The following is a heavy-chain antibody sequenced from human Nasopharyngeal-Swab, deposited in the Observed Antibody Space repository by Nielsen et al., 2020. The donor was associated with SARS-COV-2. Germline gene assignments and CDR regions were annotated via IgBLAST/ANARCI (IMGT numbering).Heavy chain of an antibody. D-gene: IGHD6-13*01. J-gene: IGHJ6*02. V-gene: IGHV4-39*06. CDR2: IYYSGST. Sequence: SETLSLTCTVSGGSISSSSYYWGWIRQPPGKGLEWIGSIYYSGSTYYNPSLKSRVTISVDTSKNQFPLKLSSVTAADTAVHYCVGSSWYGDYYYYYGMDVWDQGTTVTVSS. CDR1: GGSISSSSYY. CDR3: VGSSWYGDYYYYYGMDV.